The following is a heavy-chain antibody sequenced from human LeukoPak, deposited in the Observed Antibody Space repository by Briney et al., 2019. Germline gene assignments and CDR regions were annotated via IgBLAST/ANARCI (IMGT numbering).Heavy chain of an antibody. D-gene: IGHD5-24*01. J-gene: IGHJ3*01. Sequence: GGSPRLSCSASGFTFSNYDMHWVRQEKGKGLEWVSSIGTGGHTYYAPSVKGRFTISRENAKNSLYLQMNSLGAGDTAIYYCTRGGLEAPCDVWGQGTMVAVSS. CDR1: GFTFSNYD. CDR3: TRGGLEAPCDV. V-gene: IGHV3-13*01. CDR2: IGTGGHT.